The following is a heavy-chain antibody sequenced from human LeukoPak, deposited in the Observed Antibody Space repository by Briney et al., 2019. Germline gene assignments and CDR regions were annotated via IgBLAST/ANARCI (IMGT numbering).Heavy chain of an antibody. V-gene: IGHV4-61*02. J-gene: IGHJ4*02. CDR3: ARAGYSYGYWIFDY. Sequence: SETLSLTCTVSGGSISSGSYYWSWIRQPAGKGLEWIGRIYISGSTNYNPSLKSRVTISVDTSKNQFSLKLSSVTAADTAVYYCARAGYSYGYWIFDYWGQGTLVTVSS. D-gene: IGHD5-18*01. CDR2: IYISGST. CDR1: GGSISSGSYY.